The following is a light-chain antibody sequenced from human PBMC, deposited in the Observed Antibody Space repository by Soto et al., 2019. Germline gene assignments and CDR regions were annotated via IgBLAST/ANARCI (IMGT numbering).Light chain of an antibody. CDR1: QSVRSTY. CDR3: QQYGSSPLFS. CDR2: GTS. Sequence: EIVLTQSPGTLSLSPGERATLSCSASQSVRSTYLAWYQQKPGQAPRLLIYGTSSRATGIPDRFSGSGSGTDFTLTISRLESEDFAVYYCQQYGSSPLFSFGPGTKVDIK. V-gene: IGKV3-20*01. J-gene: IGKJ3*01.